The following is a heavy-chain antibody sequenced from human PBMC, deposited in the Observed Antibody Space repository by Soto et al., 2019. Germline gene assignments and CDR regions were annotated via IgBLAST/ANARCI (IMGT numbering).Heavy chain of an antibody. J-gene: IGHJ4*02. CDR3: ARDPWAADY. CDR2: IYSGGST. D-gene: IGHD3-16*01. V-gene: IGHV3-66*01. CDR1: GFTVSTKY. Sequence: EVQLVESGGGLVQPGGSLRLSCAASGFTVSTKYMSWVRQAPGKGLEWVSVIYSGGSTFYADSVRGRFTISRDNSKNTVNLQMISLRAEDTAVYYCARDPWAADYWGQGTLGTVSS.